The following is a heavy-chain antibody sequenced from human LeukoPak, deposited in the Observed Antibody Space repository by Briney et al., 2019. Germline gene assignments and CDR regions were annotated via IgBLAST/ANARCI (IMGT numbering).Heavy chain of an antibody. D-gene: IGHD5-18*01. V-gene: IGHV3-66*01. Sequence: PGGSLRLSCAASGFTVSDNYMSWVRQAPGKGLEWVSLIYSGGSTYYADSVKGRFTISRDNSKNMLYLQMNSLRAEDTAVYYCARVSGYSYGYRWYFDLWGRGTLVTVSS. J-gene: IGHJ2*01. CDR2: IYSGGST. CDR1: GFTVSDNY. CDR3: ARVSGYSYGYRWYFDL.